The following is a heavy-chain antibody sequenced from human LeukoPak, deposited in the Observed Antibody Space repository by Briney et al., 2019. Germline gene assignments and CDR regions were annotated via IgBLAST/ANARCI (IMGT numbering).Heavy chain of an antibody. CDR3: ARGERLGPDF. D-gene: IGHD1-1*01. Sequence: PSETLSLTCTVSGYSISSGYYWGWIRQPPGKGLEWIGYIHYSGSTNYNPSLQSRVTISVDTSRSHFSLKLSSATAADTAVYYCARGERLGPDFWGQGTLVTVSS. CDR1: GYSISSGYY. J-gene: IGHJ4*02. V-gene: IGHV4-61*03. CDR2: IHYSGST.